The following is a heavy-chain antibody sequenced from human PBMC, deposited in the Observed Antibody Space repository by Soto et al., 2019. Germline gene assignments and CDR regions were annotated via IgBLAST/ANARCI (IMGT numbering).Heavy chain of an antibody. V-gene: IGHV3-9*01. CDR2: ISWNSGNI. J-gene: IGHJ4*02. D-gene: IGHD3-3*01. Sequence: EVHLVESGGGLVQPGRSLRLSCAASGFTFDDYAMHWVRQVPGKGLEWVSSISWNSGNIVYAASVKGRFTISRDSANNSLYLQMNSLKTEDTALYYCAKGAVTSIFAYFDYWGQGTLSPSPQ. CDR3: AKGAVTSIFAYFDY. CDR1: GFTFDDYA.